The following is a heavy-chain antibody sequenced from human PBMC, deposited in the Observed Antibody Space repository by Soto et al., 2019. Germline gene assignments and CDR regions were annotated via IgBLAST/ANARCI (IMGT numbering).Heavy chain of an antibody. J-gene: IGHJ6*02. CDR3: ARHLTQVAVAYYYYGMDV. D-gene: IGHD6-19*01. V-gene: IGHV4-39*01. Sequence: TSETLSLTCTVSGGSISSSSYYWGWIRQPPGKGLEWIGSIYYSGSTYYNPSLKSRVTISVDTSKNQFSLKLSSVTAADTAVYYCARHLTQVAVAYYYYGMDVWGQGTTVTVSS. CDR2: IYYSGST. CDR1: GGSISSSSYY.